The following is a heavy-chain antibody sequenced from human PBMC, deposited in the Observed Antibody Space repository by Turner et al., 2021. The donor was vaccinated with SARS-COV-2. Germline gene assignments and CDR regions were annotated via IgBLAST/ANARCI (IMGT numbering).Heavy chain of an antibody. CDR3: ANVGSYFFDY. CDR2: ISSSGGTT. V-gene: IGHV3-23*01. CDR1: GFTFSNSA. J-gene: IGHJ4*02. Sequence: EVQLLESGGGLVSPGGSLRLSCAASGFTFSNSAMSWVRQAPGKGLEWVSTISSSGGTTYYADSVKGRFTISRDNSKNTLYLQMNSLRAGDTALYFCANVGSYFFDYWGQGTLVTVSS. D-gene: IGHD3-10*01.